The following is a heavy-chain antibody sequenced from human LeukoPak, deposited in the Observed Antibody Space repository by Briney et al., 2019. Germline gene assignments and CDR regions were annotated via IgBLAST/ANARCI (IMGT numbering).Heavy chain of an antibody. CDR2: ISHTDDPS. Sequence: PGGSLRLSCAASGFTFSSFTMIWVRQAPGKGLEWVSSISHTDDPSHYADSVRGQFSISRDNAKNSLYLQMNSLRVEDTAVYYCTRDPNHPGYSSGWYYWGQGTLVTVSS. D-gene: IGHD6-19*01. V-gene: IGHV3-48*04. CDR1: GFTFSSFT. CDR3: TRDPNHPGYSSGWYY. J-gene: IGHJ4*02.